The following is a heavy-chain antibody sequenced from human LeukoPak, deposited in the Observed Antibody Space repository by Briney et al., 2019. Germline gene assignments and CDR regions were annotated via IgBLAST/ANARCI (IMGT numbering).Heavy chain of an antibody. CDR3: ARKNGMDV. CDR1: RFTLSDFS. V-gene: IGHV3-48*01. J-gene: IGHJ6*02. Sequence: GGSLRLSSEASRFTLSDFSTNWVRQPPGKGPGWVSYINGLSSAIYYADSVKGRFTISRENAKNSLSLQMHSLRAEDTAVYYCARKNGMDVWGQGTTVTVSS. CDR2: INGLSSAI.